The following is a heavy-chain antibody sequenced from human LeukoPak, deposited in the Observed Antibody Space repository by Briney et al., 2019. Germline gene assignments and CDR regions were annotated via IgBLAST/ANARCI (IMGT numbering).Heavy chain of an antibody. D-gene: IGHD6-19*01. CDR2: IYYSGST. CDR3: ARGGIAVASTYYFDY. Sequence: SETLSLTCTVSGGSISSYYWSWIRQPPGKGLEWIGYIYYSGSTNYNPSLKSRVTISVDTSKNQFSLKLSSVTAADTAVYYCARGGIAVASTYYFDYWGQGTLVTVSS. V-gene: IGHV4-59*01. CDR1: GGSISSYY. J-gene: IGHJ4*02.